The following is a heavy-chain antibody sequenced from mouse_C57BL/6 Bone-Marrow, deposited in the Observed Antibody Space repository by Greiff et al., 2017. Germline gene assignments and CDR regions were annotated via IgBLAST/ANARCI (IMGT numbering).Heavy chain of an antibody. V-gene: IGHV1-55*01. CDR1: GYTFTSYW. J-gene: IGHJ4*01. Sequence: QVQLQQPGAELVKPGASVKMSCKASGYTFTSYWITWVKQRPGQGLEWIGDIHPGSGSTNYNEKFKSKATLTVDTSSSTAYMQLSSLTSEDSAVYYCARWGWLLLYAMDYWGQGTSVTVSS. D-gene: IGHD2-3*01. CDR3: ARWGWLLLYAMDY. CDR2: IHPGSGST.